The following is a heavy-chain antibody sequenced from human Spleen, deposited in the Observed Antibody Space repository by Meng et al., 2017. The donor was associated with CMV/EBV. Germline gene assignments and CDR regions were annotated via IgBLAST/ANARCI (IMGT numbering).Heavy chain of an antibody. J-gene: IGHJ4*02. CDR2: IYPSDSDT. Sequence: KVSCKGSGYSFANYWIGWVRQMPGKGLEWMGIIYPSDSDTRYSPSFQGQVTISADKSINSAYLQWNSLKASDTAMYYCARSLDDYDSSGYSGLDYWGQGTRVTVSS. CDR3: ARSLDDYDSSGYSGLDY. D-gene: IGHD3-22*01. CDR1: GYSFANYW. V-gene: IGHV5-51*01.